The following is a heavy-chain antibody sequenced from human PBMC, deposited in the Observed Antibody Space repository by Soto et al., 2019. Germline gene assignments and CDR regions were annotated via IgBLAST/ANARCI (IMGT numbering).Heavy chain of an antibody. CDR2: MYNTGST. D-gene: IGHD2-21*02. CDR1: GGSISSYY. J-gene: IGHJ6*02. Sequence: SETLSLTCTVFGGSISSYYWSWIRQPPGKGLEWIGYMYNTGSTIYNPSLKSRVTISVDTSKNQFSLKLNSVTAADTAVYYCARDLWGYCGADCYPLDVWGQGTTVTVS. V-gene: IGHV4-59*01. CDR3: ARDLWGYCGADCYPLDV.